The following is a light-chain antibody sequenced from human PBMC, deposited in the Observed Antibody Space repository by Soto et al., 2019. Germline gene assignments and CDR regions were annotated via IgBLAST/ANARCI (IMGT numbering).Light chain of an antibody. CDR3: QQYYDWPWT. CDR1: QSVSSSY. Sequence: EIVLTQSPGTLSLSPGERATLSCRASQSVSSSYLAWYQQKPGQAPRLLIYGASTRATGIPSRFSGSGSGTEFTLTISSLQSEDFAVYYCQQYYDWPWTFGQGTTVEIK. J-gene: IGKJ1*01. CDR2: GAS. V-gene: IGKV3-15*01.